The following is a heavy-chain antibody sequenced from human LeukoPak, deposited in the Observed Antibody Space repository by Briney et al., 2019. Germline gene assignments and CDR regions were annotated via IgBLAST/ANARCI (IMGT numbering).Heavy chain of an antibody. Sequence: ASVKVSCKASGYTFTSYGISWVRQAPGQGLERMGWISAYNGNTNYAQKLQGRVTMTTDTSTSTAYMELRSLRSDDTAVYYCAREIITMVRGVIRYYYYYMDVWGKGTTVTVSS. D-gene: IGHD3-10*01. CDR2: ISAYNGNT. J-gene: IGHJ6*03. CDR1: GYTFTSYG. CDR3: AREIITMVRGVIRYYYYYMDV. V-gene: IGHV1-18*01.